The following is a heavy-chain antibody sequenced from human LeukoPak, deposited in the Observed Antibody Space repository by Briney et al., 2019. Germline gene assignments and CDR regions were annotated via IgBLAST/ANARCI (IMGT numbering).Heavy chain of an antibody. V-gene: IGHV4-59*01. J-gene: IGHJ4*02. CDR3: ARGVYIAAAQYGY. CDR2: IYYSGNT. Sequence: SETLSLTCAVSGGSINGYYWTWIRQPPGKGLEYIGYIYYSGNTNYNPSLKSRVTISVDTSKNQFSLKLSSVTAADTAVYYCARGVYIAAAQYGYWGQGTLVTVSS. D-gene: IGHD6-13*01. CDR1: GGSINGYY.